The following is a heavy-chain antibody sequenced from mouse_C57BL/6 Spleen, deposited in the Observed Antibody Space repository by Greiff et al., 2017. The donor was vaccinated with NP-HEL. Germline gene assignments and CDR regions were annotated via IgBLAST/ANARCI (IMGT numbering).Heavy chain of an antibody. J-gene: IGHJ3*01. Sequence: QVQLQQPGAELVKPGASVKLSCKASGYTFTSYWMQWVKQRPGQGLEWIGEIDPSDSYTNYNQKFKGKATLTVDTSSSTAYMRLSSLTSEDSAVYYCARGHYYGSSWFAYWGQGTLVTVSA. CDR2: IDPSDSYT. CDR3: ARGHYYGSSWFAY. V-gene: IGHV1-50*01. D-gene: IGHD1-1*01. CDR1: GYTFTSYW.